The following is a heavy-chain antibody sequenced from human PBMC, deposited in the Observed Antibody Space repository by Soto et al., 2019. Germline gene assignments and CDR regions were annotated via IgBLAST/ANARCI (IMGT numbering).Heavy chain of an antibody. J-gene: IGHJ2*01. CDR3: VRGEGWHFDL. Sequence: EVQIVESGGGSVQPGGSLRLSCVDSGFTLSSQWMNWVRQAPGKGLEWVANIKQDGREIYYVDSVKGRFTISRDNAKNTLYLQMNVLRAEDTAVYYCVRGEGWHFDLWGRGTLVTVSS. CDR2: IKQDGREI. CDR1: GFTLSSQW. V-gene: IGHV3-7*05.